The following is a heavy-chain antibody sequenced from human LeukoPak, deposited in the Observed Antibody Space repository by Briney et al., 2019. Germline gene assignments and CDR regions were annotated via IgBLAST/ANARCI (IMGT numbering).Heavy chain of an antibody. Sequence: GGSLRLSCAASGFTFSSYAMHWVRQAPGKGLEWVAVISYDGSNKYYADSVKGRFTISRDNSKNTLYLQINSLRAEDTAVYYCARDRFKTRIAVASLDYWGQGTLVTVSS. CDR3: ARDRFKTRIAVASLDY. J-gene: IGHJ4*02. CDR1: GFTFSSYA. CDR2: ISYDGSNK. D-gene: IGHD6-19*01. V-gene: IGHV3-30*04.